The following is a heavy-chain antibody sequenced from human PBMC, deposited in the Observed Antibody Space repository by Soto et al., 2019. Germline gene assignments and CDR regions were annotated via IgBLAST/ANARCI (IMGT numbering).Heavy chain of an antibody. Sequence: ASVKVSCKVSGYTLTELSMHWVRQAPGKGLEWMGGFDPEDGETIYAQKFQGRVTMTEDTSTDTAYMELSSLRSEDTAVYYCATDLSSLRAARRVASTYYYGMDVWGQGTTVTVSS. J-gene: IGHJ6*02. CDR2: FDPEDGET. V-gene: IGHV1-24*01. D-gene: IGHD6-6*01. CDR1: GYTLTELS. CDR3: ATDLSSLRAARRVASTYYYGMDV.